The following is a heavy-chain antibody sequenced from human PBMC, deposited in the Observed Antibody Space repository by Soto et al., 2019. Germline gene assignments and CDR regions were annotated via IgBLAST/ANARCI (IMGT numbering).Heavy chain of an antibody. J-gene: IGHJ4*02. Sequence: GGPLRRSCSASGFIFSSYDMHWVRQGPGKGLEWVSAIGSTGDTNYAGSVKGRFTISRENAKNSLYLQMNSLRAGDTAIYFCARAIGPTLFDYWGQGALVTVS. CDR2: IGSTGDT. V-gene: IGHV3-13*04. D-gene: IGHD3-22*01. CDR1: GFIFSSYD. CDR3: ARAIGPTLFDY.